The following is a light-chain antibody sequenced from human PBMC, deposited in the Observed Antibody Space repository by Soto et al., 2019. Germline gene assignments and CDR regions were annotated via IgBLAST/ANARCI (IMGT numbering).Light chain of an antibody. CDR3: QHYGSSIWP. CDR2: GAS. Sequence: ETVLTQSPGTLSLSPGERATLSCRASQSITSTYLTWYQQKPGQAPRLLIYGASNRATGIPDRFSGSGSGTDFTLTINRLEPEDFAVYYCQHYGSSIWPFGQGTKVDIX. J-gene: IGKJ1*01. CDR1: QSITSTY. V-gene: IGKV3-20*01.